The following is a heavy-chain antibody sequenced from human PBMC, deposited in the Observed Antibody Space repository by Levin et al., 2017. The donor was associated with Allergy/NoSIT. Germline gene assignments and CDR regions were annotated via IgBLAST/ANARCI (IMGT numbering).Heavy chain of an antibody. CDR3: AGAVELGPNIATGAY. J-gene: IGHJ4*02. CDR2: ISGFNGDT. CDR1: GFTFNAYA. Sequence: GESLKISCKASGFTFNAYAITWVRQAPGQGLEWMGWISGFNGDTKYAQNLQGRVTMTTETSTSTAYMELRSLRSDDTAIYYCAGAVELGPNIATGAYWGQGPLVTVSS. D-gene: IGHD6-13*01. V-gene: IGHV1-18*01.